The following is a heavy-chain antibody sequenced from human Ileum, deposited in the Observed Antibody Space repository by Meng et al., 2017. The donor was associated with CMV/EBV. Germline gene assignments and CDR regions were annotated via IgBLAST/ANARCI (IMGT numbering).Heavy chain of an antibody. CDR3: ASTGPLYGLYFCY. J-gene: IGHJ4*02. CDR2: TNEDGSDK. D-gene: IGHD2-8*01. CDR1: GSSFSNSW. V-gene: IGHV3-7*01. Sequence: GGSLRLSCAASGSSFSNSWMIWVRRAPGKGLGWVAKTNEDGSDKYYVDSVKGRFTIFRDNAKNSVYLQMNSLRAEDTAVYYCASTGPLYGLYFCYWGQGTLVTVSS.